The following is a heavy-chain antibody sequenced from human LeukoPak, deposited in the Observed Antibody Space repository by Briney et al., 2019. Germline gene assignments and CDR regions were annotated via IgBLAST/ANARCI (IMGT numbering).Heavy chain of an antibody. J-gene: IGHJ3*02. CDR3: ATISAQTFDI. V-gene: IGHV3-7*01. D-gene: IGHD5-24*01. CDR1: GFSFRSHW. CDR2: IKPDGSDK. Sequence: GGSLRLSCVGSGFSFRSHWVNWVRQSPGKGLEWVANIKPDGSDKYYVDSARGRFTASRDNAKNSAFLQMNSLRAEDTAIYYCATISAQTFDIWGQGTLVSVSS.